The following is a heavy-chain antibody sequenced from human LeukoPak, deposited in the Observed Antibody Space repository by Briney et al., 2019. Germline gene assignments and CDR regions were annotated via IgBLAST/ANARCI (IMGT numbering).Heavy chain of an antibody. D-gene: IGHD5-18*01. Sequence: PGGSLRLSCAASGFTFSSYGMHWVRQAPGKGLEWVAVISYDGSNKYYADSVKGRFTISRDNSKNTLYLQMNSLRAEDTAVYYCAKNQRGYSYGQTPSDYWGQGTLVTVSS. CDR3: AKNQRGYSYGQTPSDY. J-gene: IGHJ4*02. CDR2: ISYDGSNK. V-gene: IGHV3-30*18. CDR1: GFTFSSYG.